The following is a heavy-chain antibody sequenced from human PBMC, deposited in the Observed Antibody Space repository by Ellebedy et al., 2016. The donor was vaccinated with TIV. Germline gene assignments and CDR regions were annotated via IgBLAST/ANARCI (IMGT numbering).Heavy chain of an antibody. Sequence: GESLKISCAASGFTFSYYALHWVRQAPGKGLEWVAVISDDGTSEHYGDSVRGRFTISRDNAKNSLYLQMNSLRAEDTAVYYCSRGGGCGGGTCYYPDFWGQGTLVTVSS. V-gene: IGHV3-30-3*01. CDR1: GFTFSYYA. J-gene: IGHJ4*02. D-gene: IGHD2-15*01. CDR2: ISDDGTSE. CDR3: SRGGGCGGGTCYYPDF.